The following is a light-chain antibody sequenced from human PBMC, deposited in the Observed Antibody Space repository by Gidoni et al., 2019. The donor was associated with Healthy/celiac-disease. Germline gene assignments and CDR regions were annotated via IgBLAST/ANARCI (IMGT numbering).Light chain of an antibody. CDR1: QSVSSSY. CDR3: QQYGSSPVIT. CDR2: GAS. Sequence: EIVLTQSPGTLSLSPGERATLSCRASQSVSSSYLAWYQQKPGQAPRLLIYGASSRATGIPDRFSGSVSVTDFTLTISRLEPEDFAVYYCQQYGSSPVITFGQGTRLEIK. V-gene: IGKV3-20*01. J-gene: IGKJ5*01.